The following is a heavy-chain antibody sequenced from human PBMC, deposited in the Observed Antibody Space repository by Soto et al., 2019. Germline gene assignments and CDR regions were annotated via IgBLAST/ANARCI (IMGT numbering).Heavy chain of an antibody. J-gene: IGHJ6*02. D-gene: IGHD3-9*01. V-gene: IGHV3-23*01. CDR3: AKGGGYDLLTGYPCPDV. CDR2: ISGSGGST. Sequence: EVQLLESGGGLVQPGGSLRLSCAASGFTFSSYAMSWVRQAPGKGLEWVSAISGSGGSTYYADSVKGRFTISRDNSKNTLYLQMNRLRAEDTAVYYCAKGGGYDLLTGYPCPDVWGQGTTVTVSS. CDR1: GFTFSSYA.